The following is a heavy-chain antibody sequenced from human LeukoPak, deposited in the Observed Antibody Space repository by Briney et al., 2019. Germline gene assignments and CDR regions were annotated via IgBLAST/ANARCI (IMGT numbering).Heavy chain of an antibody. CDR2: INPNSGGT. J-gene: IGHJ4*02. CDR1: GYTFTGYY. V-gene: IGHV1-2*06. CDR3: ARPLGEAGTSDRGLKY. Sequence: WASVKVSCKASGYTFTGYYMHWVRQAPGQGLEWMGRINPNSGGTNYAQKFQGRVTMTRDTSISTAYMELSRLRSDDTAVYYCARPLGEAGTSDRGLKYWGQGTLVSVSS. D-gene: IGHD6-19*01.